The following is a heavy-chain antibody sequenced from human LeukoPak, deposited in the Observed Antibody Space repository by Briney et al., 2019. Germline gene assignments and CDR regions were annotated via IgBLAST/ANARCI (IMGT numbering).Heavy chain of an antibody. Sequence: PGRSLRLSCAASGFTFSSYAMHWARQAPGKGLEWVAVISYDGSNKYYADSVKGRFTISRDNSKNTLYLQMNSLRAEDTAVYYCAKDPNSGSYYSITTNWFDPWGQGTLVTVSS. CDR2: ISYDGSNK. V-gene: IGHV3-30-3*01. CDR1: GFTFSSYA. CDR3: AKDPNSGSYYSITTNWFDP. D-gene: IGHD1-26*01. J-gene: IGHJ5*02.